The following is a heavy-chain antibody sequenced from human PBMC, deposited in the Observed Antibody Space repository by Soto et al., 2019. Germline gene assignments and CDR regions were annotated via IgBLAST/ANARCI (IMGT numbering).Heavy chain of an antibody. J-gene: IGHJ4*02. CDR3: ARGVATISLSHFDY. CDR2: INHSGST. V-gene: IGHV4-34*01. CDR1: GGSFSGYY. Sequence: SETLSFTCAVYGGSFSGYYWSWIRQPPGKGLEWIGEINHSGSTNYNPSLKSRVTISVDTSKNQFSLKLSSVTAADTAVYYCARGVATISLSHFDYWGQGTLVTVSS. D-gene: IGHD5-12*01.